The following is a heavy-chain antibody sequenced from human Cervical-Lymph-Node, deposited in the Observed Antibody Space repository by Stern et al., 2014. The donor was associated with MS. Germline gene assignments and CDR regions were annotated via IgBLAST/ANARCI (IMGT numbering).Heavy chain of an antibody. CDR1: GGSVSSTFF. V-gene: IGHV4-39*01. CDR2: IHYSGTT. Sequence: QLQLQESGPGLVKPSETLSLTCTVSGGSVSSTFFWGWIRQSPGKTLEWIGNIHYSGTTHYSPSLRSRSTLSVDTPKNQFSPRLTCVTAADTAVYYCARLVVTRAAEAFDTWGQGAMISVSS. D-gene: IGHD2-21*02. J-gene: IGHJ3*02. CDR3: ARLVVTRAAEAFDT.